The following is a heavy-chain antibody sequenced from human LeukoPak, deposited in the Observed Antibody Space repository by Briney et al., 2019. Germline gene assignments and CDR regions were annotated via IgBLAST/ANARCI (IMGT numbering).Heavy chain of an antibody. D-gene: IGHD6-13*01. CDR3: AKDIAAAGTRPGYYYGMDV. Sequence: GGSLRLSCAASGFTFSSYAMHWVRQAPGKGLEWVSGISWNSGSIGYADSVKGRFTISRDNAKNSLYLQMNSLRAEDTALYYCAKDIAAAGTRPGYYYGMDVWGQGTTVTVSS. CDR2: ISWNSGSI. V-gene: IGHV3-9*01. CDR1: GFTFSSYA. J-gene: IGHJ6*02.